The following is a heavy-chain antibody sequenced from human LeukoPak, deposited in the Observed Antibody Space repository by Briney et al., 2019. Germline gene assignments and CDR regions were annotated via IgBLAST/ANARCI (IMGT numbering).Heavy chain of an antibody. CDR1: GFTFNNYA. D-gene: IGHD2-8*02. V-gene: IGHV3-21*01. J-gene: IGHJ4*02. CDR2: ISSSSSYI. Sequence: GGSLRLSCAASGFTFNNYAMSWVRQAPGKGLEWVSSISSSSSYIYYADSVKGRFTISRDNAKNSLYLQMNSLRAEDTAVYYCGRDRGYSTDLRVGYYFDYWGQGTLVTVSS. CDR3: GRDRGYSTDLRVGYYFDY.